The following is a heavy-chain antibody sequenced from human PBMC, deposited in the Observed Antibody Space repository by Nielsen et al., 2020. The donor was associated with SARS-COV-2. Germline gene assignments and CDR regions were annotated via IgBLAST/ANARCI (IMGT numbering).Heavy chain of an antibody. CDR1: GFTFSSYG. CDR2: IWYDGSNK. D-gene: IGHD1-7*01. J-gene: IGHJ5*02. CDR3: AREAGTTFWFDP. Sequence: GESLKISCAASGFTFSSYGMHWVRQAPGKGLEWVAVIWYDGSNKYYADSVKGRFTISRDNSKNTLYLQMNSLRAEDTAVYYCAREAGTTFWFDPWGQGTLVTVSS. V-gene: IGHV3-33*08.